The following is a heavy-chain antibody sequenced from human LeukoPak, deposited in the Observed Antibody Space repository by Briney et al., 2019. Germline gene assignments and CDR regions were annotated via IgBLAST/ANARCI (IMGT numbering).Heavy chain of an antibody. CDR1: GFTFSSYE. CDR2: ISSSGTTI. Sequence: PGGSLRLSCAASGFTFSSYEMNWVRQAPGKGLEWVSYISSSGTTIYYADSVKGRFTISRDNAKNSLYLQMNSLRAEDTAVYYCARDMVEATTRGIDYWGQGTLVTVSS. V-gene: IGHV3-48*03. J-gene: IGHJ4*02. CDR3: ARDMVEATTRGIDY. D-gene: IGHD5-12*01.